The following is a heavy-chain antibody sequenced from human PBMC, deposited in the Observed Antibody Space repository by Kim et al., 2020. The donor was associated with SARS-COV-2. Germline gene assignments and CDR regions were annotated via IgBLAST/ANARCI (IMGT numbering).Heavy chain of an antibody. CDR2: ISGDGGST. V-gene: IGHV3-43*02. CDR1: GFTFDDYA. Sequence: GGSLRLSCAASGFTFDDYAMHWVRQAPGKGLEWVSLISGDGGSTYYADSVKGRFTISRDNSKNSLYLQMNSLRTEDTALYYCAKDTRITIFGVGYYYGMDVWGQGTTVTVSS. J-gene: IGHJ6*02. CDR3: AKDTRITIFGVGYYYGMDV. D-gene: IGHD3-3*01.